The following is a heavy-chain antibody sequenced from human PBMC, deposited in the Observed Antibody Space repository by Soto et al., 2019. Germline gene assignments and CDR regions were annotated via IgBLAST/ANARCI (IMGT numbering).Heavy chain of an antibody. CDR2: ISGSGGST. V-gene: IGHV3-23*01. D-gene: IGHD2-2*01. J-gene: IGHJ5*02. CDR3: AKDPEYCSSTSCRPNWFDP. CDR1: GFTFSSYA. Sequence: PGGSLRIACAASGFTFSSYAMSWVRQAPGKGLEWVSAISGSGGSTYYADSVKGRFTISRDNSKNTLYLQMNSLRAEDTAVYYCAKDPEYCSSTSCRPNWFDPWGQGTLVTVSS.